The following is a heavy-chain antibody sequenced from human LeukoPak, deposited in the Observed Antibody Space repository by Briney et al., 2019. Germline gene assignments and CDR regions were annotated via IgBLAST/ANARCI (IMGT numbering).Heavy chain of an antibody. V-gene: IGHV4-4*07. CDR2: IYTSGST. CDR1: GASISSYY. D-gene: IGHD6-13*01. CDR3: ARDRVAAAGYYFDY. Sequence: SETLSLTCTVSGASISSYYWTWIRQPAGKGLEWIGRIYTSGSTNYNPPLKSRVAISVDTSKNQFSLKLSSVTAADTAVYYCARDRVAAAGYYFDYWGQGTLVTVSS. J-gene: IGHJ4*02.